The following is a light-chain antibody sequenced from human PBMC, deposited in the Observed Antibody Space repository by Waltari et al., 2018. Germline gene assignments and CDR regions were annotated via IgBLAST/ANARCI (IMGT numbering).Light chain of an antibody. J-gene: IGKJ1*01. CDR1: PSISIW. CDR2: KAS. CDR3: QQYNSYWT. Sequence: DIQMTQSPSTLSASVGDRVTITCRASPSISIWLAWYQQKPGKAPKLLIYKASSLESGVPSRFSGRGSWTEFTLTISSLQPDYFATYYCQQYNSYWTFGQGTKVEIK. V-gene: IGKV1-5*03.